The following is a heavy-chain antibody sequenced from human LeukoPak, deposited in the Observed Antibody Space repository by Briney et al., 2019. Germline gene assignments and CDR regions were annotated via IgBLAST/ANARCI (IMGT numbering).Heavy chain of an antibody. CDR3: ARGTPQLVSPFDY. V-gene: IGHV4-59*01. CDR1: GGSISSYY. Sequence: SETLSLTCTVSGGSISSYYWSWIRQPPGKGLEWIWYIYYSGSTNYNPSLKSRVTISVDTSKNQFSLKLSSVTAADTAVYYCARGTPQLVSPFDYWGQGTLVTVSS. J-gene: IGHJ4*02. D-gene: IGHD6-13*01. CDR2: IYYSGST.